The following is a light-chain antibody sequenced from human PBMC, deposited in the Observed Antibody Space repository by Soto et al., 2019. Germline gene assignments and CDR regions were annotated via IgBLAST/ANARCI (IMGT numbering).Light chain of an antibody. CDR1: QSVRDN. V-gene: IGKV3-15*01. Sequence: IVMTQSPDTLSLSPGESATLSCRASQSVRDNVAWYQQKPGQAPRLLIHGTSKRATGIPARFRGSVSGTEFTLTISSLESEDFAIYFCQQYDNRPQSFGQGTKVEMK. J-gene: IGKJ2*03. CDR3: QQYDNRPQS. CDR2: GTS.